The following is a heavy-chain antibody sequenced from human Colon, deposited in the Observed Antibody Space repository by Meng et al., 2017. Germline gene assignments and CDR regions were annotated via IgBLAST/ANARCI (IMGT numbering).Heavy chain of an antibody. CDR1: GASVSVNSY. D-gene: IGHD4-23*01. CDR3: ARHGGYYQDF. J-gene: IGHJ4*02. Sequence: QVQLKESGPGLVKPSETLSLACSVSGASVSVNSYWSWVRQPPGRGLEWIGQIDHRGSAYYRPSLNSRVTMSLDKSRNQFSLRLTSVTAADTAVYYCARHGGYYQDFWGQGTLVTVSS. V-gene: IGHV4-4*02. CDR2: IDHRGSA.